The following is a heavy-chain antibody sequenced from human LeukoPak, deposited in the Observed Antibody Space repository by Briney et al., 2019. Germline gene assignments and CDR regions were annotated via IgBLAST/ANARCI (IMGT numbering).Heavy chain of an antibody. V-gene: IGHV3-7*03. CDR1: GFSLSNYW. D-gene: IGHD6-19*01. CDR3: AKELVSVPGTGRDAFDM. J-gene: IGHJ3*02. CDR2: IKQDGSEK. Sequence: GGSLRLSCAASGFSLSNYWMNWVRQAPGKGLEWVANIKQDGSEKNYVDSVKGRFTISRDNAKNSLILQMNSLRAEDTAVYYCAKELVSVPGTGRDAFDMWGQGTMVTVSS.